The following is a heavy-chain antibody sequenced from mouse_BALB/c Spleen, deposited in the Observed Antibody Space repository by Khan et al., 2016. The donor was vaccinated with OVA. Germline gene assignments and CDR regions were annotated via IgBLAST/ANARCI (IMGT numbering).Heavy chain of an antibody. CDR3: VSRSWFAY. V-gene: IGHV10-1*02. CDR1: GFTFNTYA. J-gene: IGHJ3*01. Sequence: EVKLLESGGGLVQPKGSLKLSCAASGFTFNTYAMNWVRQAPGKGLEWVARIRSKSNNYATYYADSVKDRFTISRDDSQSMLYLQMNNLKTEDTAMYYCVSRSWFAYWGQGTLVTGAA. CDR2: IRSKSNNYAT.